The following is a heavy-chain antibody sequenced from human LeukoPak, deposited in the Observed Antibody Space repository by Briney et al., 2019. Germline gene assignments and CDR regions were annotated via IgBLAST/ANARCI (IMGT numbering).Heavy chain of an antibody. V-gene: IGHV4-39*07. D-gene: IGHD6-13*01. CDR3: ASRSGGSSWS. CDR1: GGSISSINYY. J-gene: IGHJ5*02. CDR2: IYYSGST. Sequence: KTSETLSLTCAVSGGSISSINYYWGWIRQPPGRGLEWIGSIYYSGSTYYNPSLKSRVTISVDTSKNQFSLKLSSVTAADTAVYYCASRSGGSSWSWGQGTLVTVSS.